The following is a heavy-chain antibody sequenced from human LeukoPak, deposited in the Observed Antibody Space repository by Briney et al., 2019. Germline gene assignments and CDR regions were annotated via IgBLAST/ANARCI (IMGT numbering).Heavy chain of an antibody. J-gene: IGHJ4*02. CDR1: GNTFISYY. D-gene: IGHD3-3*01. Sequence: ASVKVSCKTSGNTFISYYIHWVRQAPGQRLEWMGIINAITGSTKYAQQFQGRVAMTTDKSTITVMELSSLRFEDTAVYYCARADSFPGVAIPAYWGQGTLVTVSS. CDR3: ARADSFPGVAIPAY. CDR2: INAITGST. V-gene: IGHV1-46*01.